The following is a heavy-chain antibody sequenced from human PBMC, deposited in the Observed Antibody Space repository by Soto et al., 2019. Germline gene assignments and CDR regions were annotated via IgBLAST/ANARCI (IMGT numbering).Heavy chain of an antibody. CDR2: IEGGSVET. CDR1: GFTFKNFA. D-gene: IGHD1-26*01. CDR3: AKDSLVELPNFDY. Sequence: PGGSLRLSCAASGFTFKNFAMTWVRQAPGKGLEWVASIEGGSVETYYADSVKGRFTISRDDSKNTLYLQMNSLRAEDTAVYYCAKDSLVELPNFDYWGQGTLVTVSS. V-gene: IGHV3-23*01. J-gene: IGHJ4*02.